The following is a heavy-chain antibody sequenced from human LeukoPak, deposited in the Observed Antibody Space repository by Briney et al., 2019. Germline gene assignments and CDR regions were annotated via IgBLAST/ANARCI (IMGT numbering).Heavy chain of an antibody. CDR2: IYYSGST. V-gene: IGHV4-38-2*02. Sequence: PSETLSLTCTVSGYSISSGYYWGWIRQPPRKGLEWIGSIYYSGSTYYNPSLKSRVTISLDTSRNQFSLKLNSATAADTAVYYCAKSNGYGLVDIWGQGTMVTVSS. D-gene: IGHD3-10*01. J-gene: IGHJ3*02. CDR1: GYSISSGYY. CDR3: AKSNGYGLVDI.